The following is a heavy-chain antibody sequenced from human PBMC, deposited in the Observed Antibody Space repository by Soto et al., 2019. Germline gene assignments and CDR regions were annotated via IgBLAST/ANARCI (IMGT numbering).Heavy chain of an antibody. Sequence: GXSVKVWCKASGYTFTSYGIHWGRQAPVQRLEWMGWINAANGDTKYSPKFQGRVTITRDTSASTAYMELSSLRSEDTAVYYCVRRNVSATGIDWFDPWGQGTPVTVYS. D-gene: IGHD6-13*01. CDR2: INAANGDT. CDR1: GYTFTSYG. V-gene: IGHV1-3*01. J-gene: IGHJ5*02. CDR3: VRRNVSATGIDWFDP.